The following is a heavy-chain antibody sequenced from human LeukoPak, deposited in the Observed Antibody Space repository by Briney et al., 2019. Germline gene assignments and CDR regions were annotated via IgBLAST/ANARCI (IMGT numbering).Heavy chain of an antibody. D-gene: IGHD2-2*01. J-gene: IGHJ6*02. Sequence: GASVKVSCKASGYTFTGYYMHWVRQAPGQGLEWMGWINPNSGGTNYAQKFQGRVTMTRDTSISTAYMELSRLRSDDTAVYYCASNIVVVPAAMGYYYYYYGMDVWGQGTTVTVSS. V-gene: IGHV1-2*02. CDR1: GYTFTGYY. CDR3: ASNIVVVPAAMGYYYYYYGMDV. CDR2: INPNSGGT.